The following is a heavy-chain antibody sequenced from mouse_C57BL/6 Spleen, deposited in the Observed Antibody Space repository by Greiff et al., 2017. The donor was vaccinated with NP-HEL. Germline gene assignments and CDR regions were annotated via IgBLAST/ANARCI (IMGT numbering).Heavy chain of an antibody. CDR1: GYTFTSYG. D-gene: IGHD1-1*01. V-gene: IGHV1-81*01. Sequence: QVQLKQSGAELARPGASVKLSCKASGYTFTSYGISWVKQRTGQGLEWIGEIYPRSGNTYYNEKFKGKATLTADKSSSTAYMELRSLTSEDSAVYFCARRGVITTVVEGYWGQGTTLTVSS. CDR3: ARRGVITTVVEGY. J-gene: IGHJ2*01. CDR2: IYPRSGNT.